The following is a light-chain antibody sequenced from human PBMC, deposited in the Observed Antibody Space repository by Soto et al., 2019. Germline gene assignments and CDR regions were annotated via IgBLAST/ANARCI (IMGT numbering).Light chain of an antibody. CDR2: GAS. J-gene: IGKJ5*01. V-gene: IGKV3-20*01. CDR3: QQYDNSPIT. Sequence: EIVLTQSPGTLSLSPGERVTLSCRASQSVSSSFLAWHQQKPGQAPRLLIYGASSRATGIPDRFSGNGSGTDFTLTISRLEPEDFAVYYCQQYDNSPITFGQGTRLEIK. CDR1: QSVSSSF.